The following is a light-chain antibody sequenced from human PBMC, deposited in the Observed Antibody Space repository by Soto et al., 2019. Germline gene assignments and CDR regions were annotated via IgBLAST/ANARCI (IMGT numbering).Light chain of an antibody. Sequence: QSALTQPPSASGSPGQSVTISCTGTSCDVGYYNYVSWYQQHPGKAPRLMIYEVTKRPSGVPDRFSGSKSGNTASLTVSGLQTEDEADYYCSSYADDNIFVFGTGTKVTVL. CDR3: SSYADDNIFV. CDR1: SCDVGYYNY. J-gene: IGLJ1*01. V-gene: IGLV2-8*01. CDR2: EVT.